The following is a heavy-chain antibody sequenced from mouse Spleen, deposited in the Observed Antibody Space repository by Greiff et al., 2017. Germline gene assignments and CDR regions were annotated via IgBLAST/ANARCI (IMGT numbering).Heavy chain of an antibody. D-gene: IGHD1-1*01. J-gene: IGHJ4*01. V-gene: IGHV1-42*01. CDR3: ARRGGSSFYAMDY. CDR2: INPSTGGT. CDR1: GYSFTGYY. Sequence: VQLQQSGPELVKPGASVKISCKASGYSFTGYYMNWVKQSPEKSLEWIGEINPSTGGTTYNQKFKAKATLTVDKSSSTAYMQLKSLTSEDSAVYYCARRGGSSFYAMDYWGQGTSVTVSS.